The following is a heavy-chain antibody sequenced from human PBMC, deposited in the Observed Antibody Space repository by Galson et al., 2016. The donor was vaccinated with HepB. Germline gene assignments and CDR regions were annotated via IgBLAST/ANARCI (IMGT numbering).Heavy chain of an antibody. J-gene: IGHJ6*02. CDR1: GYTFINYD. CDR3: YGMDV. Sequence: SVKVSCKASGYTFINYDIYWVRQATGQGLEWMGWMDPKSGATGYAQKFQGRVTMTRDTSINKAYMELSRVRSEETAVYYCYGMDVWGQGTTVAVTS. V-gene: IGHV1-8*01. CDR2: MDPKSGAT.